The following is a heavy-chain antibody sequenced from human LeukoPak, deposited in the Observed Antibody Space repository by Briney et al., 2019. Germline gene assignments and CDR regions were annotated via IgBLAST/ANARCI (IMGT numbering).Heavy chain of an antibody. J-gene: IGHJ6*02. Sequence: PGGSLRLSCAASGFTFSSYAMHWVRQAPGKGLEWVAVISYDGSNKYYADSVKGRFTISRDNSKNTLYLQMNSLRAEDTAVYYCARLGILTGYPTYYGMDVWGQGTTVTVSS. CDR2: ISYDGSNK. CDR1: GFTFSSYA. CDR3: ARLGILTGYPTYYGMDV. D-gene: IGHD3-9*01. V-gene: IGHV3-30*04.